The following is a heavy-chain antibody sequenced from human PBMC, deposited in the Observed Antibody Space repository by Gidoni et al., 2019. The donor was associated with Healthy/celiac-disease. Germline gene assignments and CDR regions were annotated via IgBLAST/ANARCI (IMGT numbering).Heavy chain of an antibody. CDR1: GGSISSYY. CDR3: ARTHGVDTAMALFDY. CDR2: IYYSGST. J-gene: IGHJ4*02. Sequence: QVQLQESGPGLVKPSETLSLTCTVSGGSISSYYWSWIRQPPGKGLEWIGYIYYSGSTNYNPSLKSRVTISVDTSKNQFSLKLSSVTAADTAVYYCARTHGVDTAMALFDYWGQGTLVTVSS. D-gene: IGHD5-18*01. V-gene: IGHV4-59*08.